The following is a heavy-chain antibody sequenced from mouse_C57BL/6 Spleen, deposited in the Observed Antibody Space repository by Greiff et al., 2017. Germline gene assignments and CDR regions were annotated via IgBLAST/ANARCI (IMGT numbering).Heavy chain of an antibody. CDR1: GFSLRTFGMG. Sequence: QVTLKESGPGILQPSQTLSLTCSFSGFSLRTFGMGVGWIRQPSGKGLEWLAHIWWDADKYYNPALKSRLTISKDTSKNQEFLKIANVDTADTATDYGARSQDSSGHFDYWGQGTTLTVSS. D-gene: IGHD3-2*02. V-gene: IGHV8-8*01. CDR2: IWWDADK. CDR3: ARSQDSSGHFDY. J-gene: IGHJ2*01.